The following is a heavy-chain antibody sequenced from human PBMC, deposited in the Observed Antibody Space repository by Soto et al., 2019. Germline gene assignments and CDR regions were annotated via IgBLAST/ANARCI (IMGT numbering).Heavy chain of an antibody. CDR1: GDSVSSNSAA. CDR3: ARERRALAGTGYFDY. D-gene: IGHD6-19*01. V-gene: IGHV6-1*01. CDR2: TYYRSKWYN. Sequence: HSQTLSLTCAISGDSVSSNSAAWNWIRQSPSRGLEWLGRTYYRSKWYNDYAVSVKRRITINPDTSKNQFSLQLNSATPEDTAIYYCARERRALAGTGYFDYWGQGALVTVSS. J-gene: IGHJ4*02.